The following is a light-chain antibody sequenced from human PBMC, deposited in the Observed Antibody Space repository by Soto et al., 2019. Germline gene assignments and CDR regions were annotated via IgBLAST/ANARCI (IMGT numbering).Light chain of an antibody. CDR1: QSVSSN. J-gene: IGKJ4*01. V-gene: IGKV3-15*01. Sequence: EIVMTQSPATLSVSPGERATLSCRASQSVSSNLAWYQQKLGQAPRLLIYDASTRATGIPARFSGSGSGTDFTLTISSLQSEDFAVYYCQQYNNWPPLTFGGGTKVEIK. CDR2: DAS. CDR3: QQYNNWPPLT.